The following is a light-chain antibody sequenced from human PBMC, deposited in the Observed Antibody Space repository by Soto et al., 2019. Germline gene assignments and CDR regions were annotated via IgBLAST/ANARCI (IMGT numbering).Light chain of an antibody. CDR3: QQYNNWPPKHT. CDR1: QSVSSN. CDR2: DAS. V-gene: IGKV3-15*01. J-gene: IGKJ2*01. Sequence: EIVMTQSPATLSVSPGDRVTLSCRASQSVSSNLAWYQQKPGQPPRVLIYDASTRATGIPVRFSGSGSGTEFTLTISSLQSEDFAVYYCQQYNNWPPKHTFGQGTKLEIK.